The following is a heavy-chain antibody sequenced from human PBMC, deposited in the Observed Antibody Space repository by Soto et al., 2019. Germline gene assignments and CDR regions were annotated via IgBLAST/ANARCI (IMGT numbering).Heavy chain of an antibody. J-gene: IGHJ4*02. Sequence: QVQLVQSGAEVKKPGSSVKVSCKASGGTFSSYAISWVRQAPGQGLEWMGGIIPIFGTANYAQKFQGRVTITADEYTGTAYMELSSLRSEDTAVYYCAREERDGYNSYYFDYWGQGTLVTVSS. CDR1: GGTFSSYA. V-gene: IGHV1-69*01. CDR2: IIPIFGTA. D-gene: IGHD5-12*01. CDR3: AREERDGYNSYYFDY.